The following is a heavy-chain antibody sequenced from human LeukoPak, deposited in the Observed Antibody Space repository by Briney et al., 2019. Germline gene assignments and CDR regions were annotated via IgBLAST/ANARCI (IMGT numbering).Heavy chain of an antibody. CDR2: IRYDGSNK. CDR1: GFTFSSYG. CDR3: ARGLLRYFDWLSRSYYFDY. Sequence: PGGSLRLSCAASGFTFSSYGMHWVRQAPGKGLEWVAFIRYDGSNKYYADSVKGRFTISRDNSKNTLYLQMNSLRAEDTAVYYCARGLLRYFDWLSRSYYFDYWGQGTLVTVSS. J-gene: IGHJ4*02. D-gene: IGHD3-9*01. V-gene: IGHV3-30*02.